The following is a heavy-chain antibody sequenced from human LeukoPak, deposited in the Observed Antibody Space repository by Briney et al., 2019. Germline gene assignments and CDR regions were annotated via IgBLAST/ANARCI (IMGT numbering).Heavy chain of an antibody. V-gene: IGHV4-34*01. CDR2: INHSGST. CDR1: GGSFSGYY. CDR3: ARGHRQWLVLNAGYYFDY. Sequence: TSETLSLTCAVYGGSFSGYYWSWIRQPPGKGLEWIGEINHSGSTNYNPSLKSRVTISVDTSKNQFSLKLSSVTAADTAVYYCARGHRQWLVLNAGYYFDYWGQGTLVTVSS. D-gene: IGHD6-19*01. J-gene: IGHJ4*02.